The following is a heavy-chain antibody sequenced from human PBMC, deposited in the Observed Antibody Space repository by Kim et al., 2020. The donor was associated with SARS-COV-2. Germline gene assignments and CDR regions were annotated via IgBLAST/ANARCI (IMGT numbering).Heavy chain of an antibody. Sequence: GGSLRLSCAASGFTFSSYAMSWVRQAPGKGLEWVSVIYSGGSSTYYADSVKGRFTISRDNSKNTLYLQMNSLRAEDTAVYYCAKDSRYQTQQSWGQGTLVTVSS. CDR1: GFTFSSYA. D-gene: IGHD6-13*01. V-gene: IGHV3-23*03. CDR3: AKDSRYQTQQS. J-gene: IGHJ5*02. CDR2: IYSGGSST.